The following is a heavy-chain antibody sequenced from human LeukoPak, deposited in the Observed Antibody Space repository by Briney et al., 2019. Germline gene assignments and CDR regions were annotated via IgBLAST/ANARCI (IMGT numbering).Heavy chain of an antibody. D-gene: IGHD2-2*01. CDR2: ISYDGSNK. CDR3: ARVPRRGDPFDP. J-gene: IGHJ5*02. CDR1: GFTFSSYV. Sequence: GGSLRLSCAASGFTFSSYVMHWVRQAPGKGLEWVAFISYDGSNKYYADSVKGRCTISRDNSKNTVYLQMNSLRAEDTAVYYCARVPRRGDPFDPWGQGTLVTVSS. V-gene: IGHV3-30*03.